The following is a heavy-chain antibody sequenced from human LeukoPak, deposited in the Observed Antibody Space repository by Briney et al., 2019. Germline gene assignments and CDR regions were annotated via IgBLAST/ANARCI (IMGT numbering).Heavy chain of an antibody. V-gene: IGHV1-2*02. Sequence: ASVKVSCKASGYTFTGYYMHWVRQAPGQGLEWMGWINPNSGGTNYAQKFQGRVTMTRDTSISTAYMELSRLRSDDTAVYYCARDLPYDSSGYYPDPWGQGTLVTVSS. CDR3: ARDLPYDSSGYYPDP. D-gene: IGHD3-22*01. CDR1: GYTFTGYY. J-gene: IGHJ5*02. CDR2: INPNSGGT.